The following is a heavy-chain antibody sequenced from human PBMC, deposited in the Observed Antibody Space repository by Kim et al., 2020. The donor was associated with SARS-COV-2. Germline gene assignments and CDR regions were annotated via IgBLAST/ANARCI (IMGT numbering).Heavy chain of an antibody. Sequence: ASVKVSCQASGYTFTTYGMTWVRQAPGQGLEWMGWISTYNGNTNYAQRLQGRVTMTRDTSTSTAYMELRSLPSDDTAVYYCARGGWLRKRGLDVWGQGTTVTVSS. CDR2: ISTYNGNT. D-gene: IGHD5-12*01. V-gene: IGHV1-18*01. CDR1: GYTFTTYG. CDR3: ARGGWLRKRGLDV. J-gene: IGHJ6*02.